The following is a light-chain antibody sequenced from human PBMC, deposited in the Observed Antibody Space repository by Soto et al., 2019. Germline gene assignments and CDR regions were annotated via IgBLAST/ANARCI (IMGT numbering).Light chain of an antibody. CDR1: QSISSW. CDR3: QQYNGYST. J-gene: IGKJ1*01. V-gene: IGKV1-5*03. Sequence: DIQVNQSPSTLSASVGDRVTITCRASQSISSWLAWYQFKPGKAPKLLIYKASSLESGVPSRFSGSGSGTEFTLTISSLQPDDFATYYCQQYNGYSTFGQGTKVEIK. CDR2: KAS.